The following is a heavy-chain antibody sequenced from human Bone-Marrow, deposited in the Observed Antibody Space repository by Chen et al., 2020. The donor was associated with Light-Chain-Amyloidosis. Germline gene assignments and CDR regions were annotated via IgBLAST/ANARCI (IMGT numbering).Heavy chain of an antibody. CDR2: IYYSGST. CDR3: ARGRQTFGV. Sequence: GSISSYYWSWIRQPPGKGLEWIGYIYYSGSTNYNPSLKSRVTISVDTSRNXXXXXXXXVTXXXTAVYYCARGRQTFGVWGKGTTVTVSS. V-gene: IGHV4-59*01. J-gene: IGHJ6*04. D-gene: IGHD3-10*01. CDR1: GSISSYY.